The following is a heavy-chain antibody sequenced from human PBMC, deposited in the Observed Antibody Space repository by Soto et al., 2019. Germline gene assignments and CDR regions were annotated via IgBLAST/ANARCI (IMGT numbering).Heavy chain of an antibody. D-gene: IGHD3-22*01. CDR2: IKQVVSEK. V-gene: IGHV3-7*01. CDR3: ATRPGNYYDSSGPVEN. Sequence: GGSLRLSCAAPGFIFSWYCMHWIRQSPWKGLEGVANIKQVVSEKYYVDSVKGRFTISRNNAKNSLYLQMNSRRAEDTAVYYCATRPGNYYDSSGPVENCGQGTLVTV. CDR1: GFIFSWYC. J-gene: IGHJ4*02.